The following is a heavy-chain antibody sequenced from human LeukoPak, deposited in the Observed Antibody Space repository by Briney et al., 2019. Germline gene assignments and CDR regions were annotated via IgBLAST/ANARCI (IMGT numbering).Heavy chain of an antibody. CDR2: IYYSGST. Sequence: SETLSLTCTVSGGSISSSSYYWGWIRQPPGKGLEWVGSIYYSGSTYYNPSLKSRVTISVDTSKNQFSLKLSSVTAADTAVYYCARLRSLGGYFDYWGQGTLVTVSS. CDR3: ARLRSLGGYFDY. J-gene: IGHJ4*02. D-gene: IGHD4-17*01. CDR1: GGSISSSSYY. V-gene: IGHV4-39*01.